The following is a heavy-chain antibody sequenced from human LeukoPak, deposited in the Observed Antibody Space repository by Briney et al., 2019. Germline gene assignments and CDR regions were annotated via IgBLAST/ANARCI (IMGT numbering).Heavy chain of an antibody. CDR1: GFTFSSYA. CDR2: ISGSGGST. J-gene: IGHJ4*02. V-gene: IGHV3-23*01. CDR3: ASPLKRWLQLPEVY. D-gene: IGHD5-24*01. Sequence: PGGSLRLSCAASGFTFSSYAMSWVRQAPGKGLEWVSAISGSGGSTYYADSVKGRFTSSRDNSKNPLYLQLNSLRAEDTAVYYCASPLKRWLQLPEVYWGQGTLVTVSS.